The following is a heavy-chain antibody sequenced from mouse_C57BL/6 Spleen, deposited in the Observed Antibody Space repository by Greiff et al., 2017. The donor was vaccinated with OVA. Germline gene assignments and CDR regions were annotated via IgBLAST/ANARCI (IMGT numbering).Heavy chain of an antibody. CDR1: GFSLSTSGMG. V-gene: IGHV8-12*01. CDR2: SYWDDDK. Sequence: QVTLKESGPGILQSSQTLSLPCSFSGFSLSTSGMGVSWLRQPSGKGLEWLAHSYWDDDKRYNPSLKSRLTISKATSRNQVFLKITSVDTADTATYYCARRARADGYYGYFDVWGTGTTVTVSS. CDR3: ARRARADGYYGYFDV. D-gene: IGHD2-3*01. J-gene: IGHJ1*03.